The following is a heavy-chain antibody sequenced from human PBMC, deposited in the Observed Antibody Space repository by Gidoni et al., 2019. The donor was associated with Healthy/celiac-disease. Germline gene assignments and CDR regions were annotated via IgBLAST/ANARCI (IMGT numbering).Heavy chain of an antibody. CDR2: ISGSGGST. CDR1: GFTFSSYA. V-gene: IGHV3-23*01. Sequence: EVQLLESGGGLVQPGGSLSLSCAASGFTFSSYAMSWVRQAPGKGLEWVSAISGSGGSTYYADAVKGRFTISRDNSKNTLYLQMNSLRAEDTAVYYCAKGETTVTYYYGMDVWGQGTTVTVSS. D-gene: IGHD4-17*01. J-gene: IGHJ6*02. CDR3: AKGETTVTYYYGMDV.